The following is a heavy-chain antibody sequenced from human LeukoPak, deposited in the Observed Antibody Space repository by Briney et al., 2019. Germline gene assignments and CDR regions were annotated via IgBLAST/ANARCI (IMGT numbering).Heavy chain of an antibody. CDR3: ARGGVTGLYYYYYMDV. Sequence: GGSLRLSCVGSGFTFSNYWMSWVRQAPGKGLEWVANIKHDGSERYYVDSVEGRFTISRDNAKNSLFLQMNSLRVEDTAVYYCARGGVTGLYYYYYMDVWGRGITVTISS. CDR1: GFTFSNYW. J-gene: IGHJ6*03. CDR2: IKHDGSER. D-gene: IGHD3-3*01. V-gene: IGHV3-7*04.